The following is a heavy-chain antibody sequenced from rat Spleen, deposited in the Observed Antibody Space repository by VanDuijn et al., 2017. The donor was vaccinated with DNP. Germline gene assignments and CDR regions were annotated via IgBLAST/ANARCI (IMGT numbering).Heavy chain of an antibody. J-gene: IGHJ4*01. CDR3: TRDNYSSYMPYYYAMDA. CDR1: GFTFSDYY. Sequence: EVQLVESGGGLVQPGRSLKLSCAASGFTFSDYYMAWVRQAPTKGLEWVAYISYDGGSTYYRDSVKGRFTISRDNAKSTLYLQMNSLRSEDMATYYCTRDNYSSYMPYYYAMDAWGQGTSVTVSS. CDR2: ISYDGGST. D-gene: IGHD1-2*01. V-gene: IGHV5-20*01.